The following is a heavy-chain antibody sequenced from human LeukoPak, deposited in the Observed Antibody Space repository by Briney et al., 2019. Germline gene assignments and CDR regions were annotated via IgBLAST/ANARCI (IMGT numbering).Heavy chain of an antibody. J-gene: IGHJ3*02. CDR2: ISSSGSTI. V-gene: IGHV3-48*03. CDR3: AREAYYDILTAYYNGAFDI. CDR1: GFTFSSYE. D-gene: IGHD3-9*01. Sequence: PGGSLRLSCAASGFTFSSYEMNWVRQAPGKGLEWVSYISSSGSTIYYADSVKGRFTISRDNAKNSLYLQMNSLRAEDTAAYYCAREAYYDILTAYYNGAFDIWGQGTMVTVSS.